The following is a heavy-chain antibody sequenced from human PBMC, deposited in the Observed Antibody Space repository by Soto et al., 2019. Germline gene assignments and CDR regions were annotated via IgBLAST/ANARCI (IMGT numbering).Heavy chain of an antibody. V-gene: IGHV5-51*01. D-gene: IGHD2-15*01. J-gene: IGHJ6*02. CDR1: GYSFTTHW. CDR2: IYPGDSET. Sequence: LGESLKISCKGSGYSFTTHWIVWVRQMPEKGLEWVGIIYPGDSETRYSPSFQGQVSISADQSTSTAYLQWSSLKASDSAIYYCATQGAGQCRGGSCLYYGMEVWGQGTTVTVSS. CDR3: ATQGAGQCRGGSCLYYGMEV.